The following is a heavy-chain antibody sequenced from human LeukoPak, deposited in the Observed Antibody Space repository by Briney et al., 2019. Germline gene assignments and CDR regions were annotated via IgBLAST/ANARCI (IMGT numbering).Heavy chain of an antibody. J-gene: IGHJ6*02. CDR1: GFTFSSYS. V-gene: IGHV3-21*04. Sequence: GGSLRLSCAASGFTFSSYSMNWVRQAPGKGLEWVSSISSSSSYIYYADSVKGRFTISRDNSKNTLYLQMNSLRAEDTAVYYCAKYADCSSTSCYTRYYYYGMDVWGQGTTVTVSS. CDR2: ISSSSSYI. CDR3: AKYADCSSTSCYTRYYYYGMDV. D-gene: IGHD2-2*02.